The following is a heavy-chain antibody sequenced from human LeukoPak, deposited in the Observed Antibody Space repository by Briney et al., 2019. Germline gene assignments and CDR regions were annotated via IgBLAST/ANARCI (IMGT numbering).Heavy chain of an antibody. Sequence: ASVKVSCKASGYTFNYYGISWVRQAPGQGLEWVGWISALNGNTHYAEKLQDRVTMTTDTSTGTAYMELRSLRPDDTAVYYCTRDRSGYWYSALWGRGTLVTVSS. CDR3: TRDRSGYWYSAL. CDR1: GYTFNYYG. V-gene: IGHV1-18*01. J-gene: IGHJ2*01. CDR2: ISALNGNT. D-gene: IGHD1-26*01.